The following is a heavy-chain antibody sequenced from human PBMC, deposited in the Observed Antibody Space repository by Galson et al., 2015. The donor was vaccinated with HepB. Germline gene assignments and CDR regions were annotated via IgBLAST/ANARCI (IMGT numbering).Heavy chain of an antibody. Sequence: SLRLSCAASGFTFSSYSMNWVRQAPGKGLEWVSYISSSSSTIYYADSVKGRFTISRDNAKNSLYLQMNSLRDEDTAVYYCARAFRRYSSSSGVSGYYYMDVWGKGTTVTVSS. CDR2: ISSSSSTI. CDR1: GFTFSSYS. D-gene: IGHD6-6*01. J-gene: IGHJ6*03. CDR3: ARAFRRYSSSSGVSGYYYMDV. V-gene: IGHV3-48*02.